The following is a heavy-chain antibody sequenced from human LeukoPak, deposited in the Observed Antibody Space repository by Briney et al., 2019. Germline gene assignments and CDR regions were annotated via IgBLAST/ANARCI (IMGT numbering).Heavy chain of an antibody. J-gene: IGHJ4*02. CDR1: GGTFSSYA. CDR3: ARDRRFGKLLPTPLDY. Sequence: ASVKVSCKASGGTFSSYAISWVRQAPGQGLEWMGGIIPIFGTANYAQKFQGRVTITADESTSTAYMELSSLRSEDTAVYYCARDRRFGKLLPTPLDYWGQGTLVTVSS. CDR2: IIPIFGTA. D-gene: IGHD3-10*01. V-gene: IGHV1-69*13.